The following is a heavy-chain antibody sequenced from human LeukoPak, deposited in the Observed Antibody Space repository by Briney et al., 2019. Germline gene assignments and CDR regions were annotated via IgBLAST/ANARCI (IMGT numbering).Heavy chain of an antibody. CDR3: ARGLAYSSGWNLDY. CDR2: IIPIFDTA. Sequence: SVKVSCKASGGTFSNYAISWVRQAPGQGLEWMGGIIPIFDTANYAQKFQGRVTITTDESTSTAYMELSSLRSEDTAVYYCARGLAYSSGWNLDYWGQGTLVTVSS. D-gene: IGHD6-19*01. CDR1: GGTFSNYA. J-gene: IGHJ4*02. V-gene: IGHV1-69*05.